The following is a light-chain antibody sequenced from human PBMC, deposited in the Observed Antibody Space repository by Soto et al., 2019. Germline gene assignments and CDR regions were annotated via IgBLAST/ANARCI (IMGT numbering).Light chain of an antibody. CDR2: DAS. CDR1: QSISSW. V-gene: IGKV1-5*01. CDR3: QQYNSDPWT. J-gene: IGKJ1*01. Sequence: DIQMTQSPSTLSASVGDRVTITCRASQSISSWLAWYQQKPGQAPKLLIYDASSLESGVPSRFSGSGSGTEFTLTISSLQPDDLATYYCQQYNSDPWTFGQGTKVEIK.